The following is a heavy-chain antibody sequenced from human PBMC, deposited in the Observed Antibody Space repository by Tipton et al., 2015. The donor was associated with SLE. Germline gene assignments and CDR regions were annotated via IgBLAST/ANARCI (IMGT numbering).Heavy chain of an antibody. CDR1: GGSISSSSYY. Sequence: TLSLTCTVSGGSISSSSYYWGWIRQPPGKGLEWIGSIYYSGSTYYNPSLKSRVTISVDTSKNQFSLKLSSVTAADTAVYYCASSCYYYGSGSPFDYWAQGTLVTVSS. CDR3: ASSCYYYGSGSPFDY. V-gene: IGHV4-39*07. J-gene: IGHJ4*02. CDR2: IYYSGST. D-gene: IGHD3-10*01.